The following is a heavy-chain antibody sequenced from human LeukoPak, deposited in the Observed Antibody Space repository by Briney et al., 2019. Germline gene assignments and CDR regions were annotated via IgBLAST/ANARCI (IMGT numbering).Heavy chain of an antibody. CDR2: IYYSGRT. CDR3: ARESTRITIFGVVIPDAFDI. Sequence: SETLSLTCTVSGGSISSYYWSWLRQPPGKGLEWIGYIYYSGRTNYNHSLKSRVTISVNTSKNQFSLKLSSVTAADKAVYYCARESTRITIFGVVIPDAFDIWGQGTMVTVSS. CDR1: GGSISSYY. V-gene: IGHV4-59*01. J-gene: IGHJ3*02. D-gene: IGHD3-3*01.